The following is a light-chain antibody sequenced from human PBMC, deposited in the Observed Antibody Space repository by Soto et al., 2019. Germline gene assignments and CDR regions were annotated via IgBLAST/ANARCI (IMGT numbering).Light chain of an antibody. CDR2: DAS. CDR1: QRVSSSY. Sequence: EIVLTQSPGTLSLSPGERATLSCRASQRVSSSYLAWYQQKPGQAPSILIYDASSRATGIPDRFSGSGSGTDFTLTICRLEPEDFAVYYCQQYGTSPRTCGQGTNVEI. CDR3: QQYGTSPRT. V-gene: IGKV3-20*01. J-gene: IGKJ1*01.